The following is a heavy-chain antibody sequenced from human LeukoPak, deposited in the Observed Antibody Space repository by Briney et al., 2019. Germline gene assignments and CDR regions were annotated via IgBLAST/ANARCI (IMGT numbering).Heavy chain of an antibody. CDR2: ILNSGATT. V-gene: IGHV3-23*01. D-gene: IGHD4-11*01. CDR3: AKGGHYSFFDY. CDR1: GFTFSTYA. J-gene: IGHJ4*02. Sequence: PGGSLRLSCAASGFTFSTYAMSWVRQAPGKGLEWVSSILNSGATTYHADSVKGRFTISRDNSKNTLYLQMNSLRGEDTAVYYCAKGGHYSFFDYWGQGTLVTVSS.